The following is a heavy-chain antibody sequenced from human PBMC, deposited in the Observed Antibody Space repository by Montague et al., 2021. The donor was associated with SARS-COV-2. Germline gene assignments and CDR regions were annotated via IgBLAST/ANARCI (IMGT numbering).Heavy chain of an antibody. J-gene: IGHJ5*02. CDR3: ARQRIFCSSTSCYDNWFDP. Sequence: SETLSLTCTVSGGSISSSSYYWGWIRQPPGKGLEWIGSIYYSGSTYYNPSLKSRVTISVDTSKNQFSLKLSSVTAADTAVYYCARQRIFCSSTSCYDNWFDPWGQATLVTVSS. CDR1: GGSISSSSYY. V-gene: IGHV4-39*01. CDR2: IYYSGST. D-gene: IGHD2-2*01.